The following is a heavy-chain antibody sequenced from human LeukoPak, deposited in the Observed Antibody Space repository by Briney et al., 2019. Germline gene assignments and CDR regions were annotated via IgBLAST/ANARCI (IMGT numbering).Heavy chain of an antibody. J-gene: IGHJ4*02. D-gene: IGHD1-26*01. CDR1: GFTFSSYA. V-gene: IGHV3-23*01. CDR2: ISGSGGAT. Sequence: PGGSLRLSCAASGFTFSSYAMGWVRQAPGKGLEWVSSISGSGGATYYADSVKGRFTISRDNSNNTLYLQMSSLSAGDTAVYYCAKPGVGPTPLLTPHDYWGQGTLVTVSS. CDR3: AKPGVGPTPLLTPHDY.